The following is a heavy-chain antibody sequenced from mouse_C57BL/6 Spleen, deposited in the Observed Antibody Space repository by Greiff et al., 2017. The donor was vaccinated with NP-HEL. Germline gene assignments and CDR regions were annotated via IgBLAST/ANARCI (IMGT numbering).Heavy chain of an antibody. CDR3: ARGGMVGITTVGYAMDY. CDR1: GYAFSSSW. D-gene: IGHD1-1*01. J-gene: IGHJ4*01. V-gene: IGHV1-82*01. CDR2: VYPGDGDT. Sequence: VQLQQSGPELVKPGASVKISCKASGYAFSSSWMNWVKQRPGKGLEWIGRVYPGDGDTNYNGKFKGKATLTADKSSSTAYMQLSSLTSEDSAVYFCARGGMVGITTVGYAMDYWGQGTSVTVSS.